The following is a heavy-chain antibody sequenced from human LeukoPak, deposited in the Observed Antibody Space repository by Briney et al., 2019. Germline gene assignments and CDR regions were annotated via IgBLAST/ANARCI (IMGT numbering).Heavy chain of an antibody. J-gene: IGHJ4*02. Sequence: SVKVSCKASGGTFSSYTISWVRQAPGQGLEWMGRIIPILGIANYAQKFQGRVTITADKSTSTAYMELSSLRSEDTAVYYCARSPNYSYGYSPSDYWGQGTLVTVSS. CDR1: GGTFSSYT. CDR2: IIPILGIA. CDR3: ARSPNYSYGYSPSDY. V-gene: IGHV1-69*02. D-gene: IGHD5-18*01.